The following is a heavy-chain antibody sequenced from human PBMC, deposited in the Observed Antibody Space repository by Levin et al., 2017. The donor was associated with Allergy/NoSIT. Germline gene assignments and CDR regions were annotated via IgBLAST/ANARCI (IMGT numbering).Heavy chain of an antibody. CDR1: GFPFSSYD. CDR2: IDTAGET. D-gene: IGHD6-19*01. CDR3: AREGGGGSGIDPLDY. Sequence: LSLTCAASGFPFSSYDMHWVRQTTGKGLEWVSAIDTAGETYYPGSVKGRFTISRENAKNSLYLQMNSLRAGDTAVYFCAREGGGGSGIDPLDYWGQGTLVTVSS. V-gene: IGHV3-13*04. J-gene: IGHJ4*02.